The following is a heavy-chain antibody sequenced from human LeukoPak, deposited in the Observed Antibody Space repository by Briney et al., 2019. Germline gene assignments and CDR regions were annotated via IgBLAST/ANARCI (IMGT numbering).Heavy chain of an antibody. CDR3: ARDQGYYGSGSYYFRYYYGMDV. CDR2: INHSGST. CDR1: GGSFSGYY. Sequence: SETLSLTCAVYGGSFSGYYWSWIRQPPGKGLEWTGEINHSGSTNYNPSLKSRVTISVDTSKNQFSLKLSSVTAADTAVYYCARDQGYYGSGSYYFRYYYGMDVWGKGTTVTVSS. D-gene: IGHD3-10*01. J-gene: IGHJ6*04. V-gene: IGHV4-34*01.